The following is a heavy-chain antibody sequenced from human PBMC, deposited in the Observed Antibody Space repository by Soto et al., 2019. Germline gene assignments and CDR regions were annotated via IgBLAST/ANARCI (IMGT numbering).Heavy chain of an antibody. CDR3: AKVFAEWSFDY. V-gene: IGHV3-30*18. J-gene: IGHJ4*02. D-gene: IGHD3-3*01. CDR1: RFTFSSYG. CDR2: ISYDGSNK. Sequence: QVQLVESGGGVVQPGRSLRLSCAASRFTFSSYGMHWVRQAPGKGLEWVAVISYDGSNKYYADSVKGRFTISRDNSKNTLYLQMNSLRAEDTAVYYCAKVFAEWSFDYWGQGTLVTVSS.